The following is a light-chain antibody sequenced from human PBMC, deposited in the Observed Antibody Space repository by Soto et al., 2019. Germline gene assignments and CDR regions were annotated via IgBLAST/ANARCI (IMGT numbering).Light chain of an antibody. CDR2: EVT. CDR3: SSYSRSNDYVV. V-gene: IGLV2-8*01. CDR1: SSDVGGYNY. Sequence: LTQPPSASGSPGQSVTISCTGTSSDVGGYNYVSWYQQHPGKAPKLMIFEVTKRPSGVPGRFSGSKSGNTASLTVSGLQADDEADYYCSSYSRSNDYVVFGGGTKLTVL. J-gene: IGLJ2*01.